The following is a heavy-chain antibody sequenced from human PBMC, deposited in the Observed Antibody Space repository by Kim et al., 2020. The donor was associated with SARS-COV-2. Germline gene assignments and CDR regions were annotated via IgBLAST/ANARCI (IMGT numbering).Heavy chain of an antibody. Sequence: SETLSLTCTVSGGSISSGGYYWSWIRQHPGKGLEWIGYIYYSGSTYYNPSLKSRVTISVDTSKNQFSLKLSSVTAADTAVYYCARGAEVGSSWYGGLYYYGMDVWGQGTTVTVSS. CDR2: IYYSGST. CDR1: GGSISSGGYY. CDR3: ARGAEVGSSWYGGLYYYGMDV. D-gene: IGHD6-13*01. J-gene: IGHJ6*02. V-gene: IGHV4-31*03.